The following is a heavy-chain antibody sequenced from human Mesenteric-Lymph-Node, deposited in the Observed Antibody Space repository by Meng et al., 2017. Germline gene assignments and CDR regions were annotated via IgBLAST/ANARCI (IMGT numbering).Heavy chain of an antibody. CDR2: IYYSGST. J-gene: IGHJ3*02. CDR1: GGSISSGSFY. V-gene: IGHV4-39*07. D-gene: IGHD6-13*01. Sequence: SETLSLTCTVSGGSISSGSFYWGWIRQPPGKGLEWIGSIYYSGSTYYNPSLKSRVTISVDTSKNQFSLKLSSVTAADTAVYYCARESAAAGDAFDIWGQGTMVTVSS. CDR3: ARESAAAGDAFDI.